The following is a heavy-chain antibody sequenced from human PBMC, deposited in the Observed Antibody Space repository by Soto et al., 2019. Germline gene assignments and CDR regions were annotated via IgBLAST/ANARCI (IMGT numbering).Heavy chain of an antibody. Sequence: QVQLVESGGGVVQPGRSLRLSCAASEFTFSSYAMHWVRQAPGKGLEWVAVISYDGSNKYYADSVKGRFTISRDNSKNTLYLQMNSLRAEDTAVYYCADSSGLYWGQGTLVTVSS. CDR3: ADSSGLY. V-gene: IGHV3-30-3*01. CDR1: EFTFSSYA. D-gene: IGHD6-19*01. J-gene: IGHJ4*02. CDR2: ISYDGSNK.